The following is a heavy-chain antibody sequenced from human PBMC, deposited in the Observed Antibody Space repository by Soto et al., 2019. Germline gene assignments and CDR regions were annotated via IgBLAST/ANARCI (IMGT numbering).Heavy chain of an antibody. D-gene: IGHD6-13*01. Sequence: EVPLLESGGGLVQTGGSLRLSCAASGFTFSNYAVTWVRQAPGKGLEWVSTISGSGGSTYYADSVKGRFTICRDNSKTTLYLQMNSLRAEDTAVYYCAKDQGSSWYEIDYWGQGTLVTVSS. V-gene: IGHV3-23*01. CDR3: AKDQGSSWYEIDY. J-gene: IGHJ4*02. CDR2: ISGSGGST. CDR1: GFTFSNYA.